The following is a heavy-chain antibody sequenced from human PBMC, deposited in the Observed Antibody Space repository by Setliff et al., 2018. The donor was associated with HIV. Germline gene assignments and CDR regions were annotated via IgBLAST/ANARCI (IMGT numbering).Heavy chain of an antibody. CDR1: GFTFDDYG. CDR2: IKQDGSEK. J-gene: IGHJ6*03. V-gene: IGHV3-7*03. D-gene: IGHD5-18*01. Sequence: GGSLRLSCAASGFTFDDYGMTWVRQGPGKGLEWVANIKQDGSEKYYVDSVKGRFTISRDNGKNSLYLQMNSLRAEDTAVYYCASSGYNYGGYHMDVWGKGTTVTVSS. CDR3: ASSGYNYGGYHMDV.